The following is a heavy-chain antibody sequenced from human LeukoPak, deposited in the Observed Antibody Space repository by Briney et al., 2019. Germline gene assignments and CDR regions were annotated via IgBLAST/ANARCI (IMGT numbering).Heavy chain of an antibody. D-gene: IGHD5-18*01. CDR1: GYSISSGYY. CDR2: IYHSGST. J-gene: IGHJ4*02. V-gene: IGHV4-38-2*02. CDR3: ARGLLRGYSYGCWDY. Sequence: PSETLSLTCTVSGYSISSGYYWGWIRQPPGKGLEWIGSIYHSGSTYYNPSLKSRVTISVDTSKNQFSLKLSSVTAADTAVYYCARGLLRGYSYGCWDYWGQGTLVTVSS.